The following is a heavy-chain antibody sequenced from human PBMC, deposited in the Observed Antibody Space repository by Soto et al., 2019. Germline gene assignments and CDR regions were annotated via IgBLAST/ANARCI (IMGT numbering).Heavy chain of an antibody. CDR2: INPNSGGT. J-gene: IGHJ4*02. Sequence: AASVKVSCKASGYTFTGYYMHWVRQAPGQGLEWMGWINPNSGGTNYAQKFQGRVTMTRDTSISTAYMELSRLRSDDTAVYYCARAPQPVDITMIVVVIPPDYWGQGTLVTVSS. CDR1: GYTFTGYY. D-gene: IGHD3-22*01. V-gene: IGHV1-2*02. CDR3: ARAPQPVDITMIVVVIPPDY.